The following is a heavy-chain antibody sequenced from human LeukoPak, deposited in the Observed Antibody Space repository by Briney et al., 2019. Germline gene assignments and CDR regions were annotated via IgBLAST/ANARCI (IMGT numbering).Heavy chain of an antibody. CDR3: ASLKNYYDSSGYLVTDAFDI. CDR2: INHSGST. V-gene: IGHV4-34*01. CDR1: GGSFSGYY. D-gene: IGHD3-22*01. Sequence: SETLSLTCAVYGGSFSGYYWSWIRQPPGRGLEWIGEINHSGSTNYNPSLKSRATISVDTSKNQFSLKLSSVTAADTAVYYCASLKNYYDSSGYLVTDAFDIWGQGTMVTVSS. J-gene: IGHJ3*02.